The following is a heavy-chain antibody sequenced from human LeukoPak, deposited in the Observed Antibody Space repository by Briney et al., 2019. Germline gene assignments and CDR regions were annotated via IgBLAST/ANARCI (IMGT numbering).Heavy chain of an antibody. CDR1: GGSISSSSYY. D-gene: IGHD5-12*01. CDR3: ARARRGYSGYGVDY. V-gene: IGHV4-39*07. J-gene: IGHJ4*02. Sequence: SETVSLTCTVSGGSISSSSYYWGWIRQPPGKGLEWIGSIYYSGSTYYNPSLKSRVTISVDTSKNQFSLKLSSVTAADTAVYYCARARRGYSGYGVDYWGQGTLVTVSS. CDR2: IYYSGST.